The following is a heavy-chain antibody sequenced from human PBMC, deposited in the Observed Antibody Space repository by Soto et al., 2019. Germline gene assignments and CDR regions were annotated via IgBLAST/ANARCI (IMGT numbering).Heavy chain of an antibody. CDR2: IYYSGST. D-gene: IGHD3-16*02. J-gene: IGHJ3*02. CDR3: AGILMITFGGVIDQHPWEAFDI. Sequence: SETLSLTCTVSGGSISSSSYYWGWIRQPPGKGLEWIGSIYYSGSTYYNPSLKSRVTISVDTSKNQFSLKLSSVTAADTAVYYCAGILMITFGGVIDQHPWEAFDIWGQGTMVTVSS. V-gene: IGHV4-39*01. CDR1: GGSISSSSYY.